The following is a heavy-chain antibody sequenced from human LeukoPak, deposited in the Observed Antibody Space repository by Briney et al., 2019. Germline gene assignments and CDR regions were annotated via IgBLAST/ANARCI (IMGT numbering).Heavy chain of an antibody. V-gene: IGHV5-51*01. Sequence: GESLKISCKGSGYSFSNFWIGWVRQMPGKGLEWMGVVYPGDSDARYSPSFQGQVTISADKSITTAYLQWTTLKASDTAMYYCARQQDYYDTSGHLIRAFDIWGQGTMVTVSS. CDR2: VYPGDSDA. CDR3: ARQQDYYDTSGHLIRAFDI. CDR1: GYSFSNFW. D-gene: IGHD3-22*01. J-gene: IGHJ3*02.